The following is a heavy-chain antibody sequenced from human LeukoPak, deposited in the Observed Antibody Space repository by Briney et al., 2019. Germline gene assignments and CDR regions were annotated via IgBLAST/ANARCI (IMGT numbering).Heavy chain of an antibody. CDR2: IYDNRRT. CDR3: ARVEVLRFDI. J-gene: IGHJ3*02. Sequence: SETLSFTCTVSGGSISSSGYYWSWIRQHPGKILEWIGYIYDNRRTYYNPSLNSRVTISLDTSKNQFSLKLSSVPAADTAVYYCARVEVLRFDIWGQGTMVTVS. D-gene: IGHD1-1*01. CDR1: GGSISSSGYY. V-gene: IGHV4-31*03.